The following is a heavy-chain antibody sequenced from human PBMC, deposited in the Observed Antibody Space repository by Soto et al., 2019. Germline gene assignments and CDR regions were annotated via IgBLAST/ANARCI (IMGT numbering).Heavy chain of an antibody. CDR3: ARVRPELWFGETLNWFDP. CDR1: WGSSVGLG. V-gene: IGHV4-34*01. D-gene: IGHD3-10*01. Sequence: LVMLCLTWSVVWGSSVGLGGRWIRQPPRKGLEWIGEINHSGSTNDNPSLKSRVTVSVDTSKNQFSLKLSSVTAADTAVYYCARVRPELWFGETLNWFDPWGQGTLVTVSS. J-gene: IGHJ5*02. CDR2: INHSGST.